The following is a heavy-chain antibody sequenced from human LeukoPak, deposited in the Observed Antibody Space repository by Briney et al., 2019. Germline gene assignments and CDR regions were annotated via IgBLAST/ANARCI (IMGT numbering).Heavy chain of an antibody. CDR1: GGSISNYY. CDR3: ARDRELGY. Sequence: SETLSLTCTVSGGSISNYYWSWVRQPPGKGLEWIGYIYSGNTDYNPSLKSRVTISVDTSKNQFSLKLSSVTAADTAVYYCARDRELGYWGQGTLVTVSS. CDR2: IYSGNT. J-gene: IGHJ4*02. V-gene: IGHV4-59*01. D-gene: IGHD3-16*01.